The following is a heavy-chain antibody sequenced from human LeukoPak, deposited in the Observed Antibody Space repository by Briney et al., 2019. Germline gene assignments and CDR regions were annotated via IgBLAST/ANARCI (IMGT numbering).Heavy chain of an antibody. CDR3: ASRDGGNSRGHGSEYYFDY. CDR2: IYYSGST. Sequence: SETLSLTCTVSGGSVSSGSYYWSWIRQPPGKGLEWIGYIYYSGSTNYNPSLKSRVTISVDTSKNQFSLKLSSVTAADTAVYYCASRDGGNSRGHGSEYYFDYWGQGTLVTVSS. CDR1: GGSVSSGSYY. J-gene: IGHJ4*02. V-gene: IGHV4-61*01. D-gene: IGHD4-23*01.